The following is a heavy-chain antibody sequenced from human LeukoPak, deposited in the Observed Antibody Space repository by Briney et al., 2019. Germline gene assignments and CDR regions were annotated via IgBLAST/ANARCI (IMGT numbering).Heavy chain of an antibody. CDR3: ARGVVGNYYDSSGYYPKFSYYFDY. J-gene: IGHJ4*02. CDR2: IYYSGST. V-gene: IGHV4-30-4*01. D-gene: IGHD3-22*01. Sequence: SQTLSLTCTVSGGSISSGDYYWSWIRQPPGKGLEWIGYIYYSGSTYYNPSLKSRVTISVDTSKNQFSLKLSSVTAADTAVYYCARGVVGNYYDSSGYYPKFSYYFDYWGQGTLVTVSS. CDR1: GGSISSGDYY.